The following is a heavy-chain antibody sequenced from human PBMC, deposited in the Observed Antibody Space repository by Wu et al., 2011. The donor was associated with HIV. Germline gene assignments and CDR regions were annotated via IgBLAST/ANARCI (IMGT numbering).Heavy chain of an antibody. CDR1: GGTFSTYG. CDR2: IIPILGTV. V-gene: IGHV1-69*14. J-gene: IGHJ4*02. CDR3: ARDLGGDEDH. Sequence: QVQLXQSGAEVKKPGSSVKVSCKASGGTFSTYGISWVRQAPGQGLEWMGGIIPILGTVKYAQKFQGRVTITADKSTSTAYMELSSLRSEDTAIYYCARDLGGDEDHWGQGTLVTVSS. D-gene: IGHD2-21*01.